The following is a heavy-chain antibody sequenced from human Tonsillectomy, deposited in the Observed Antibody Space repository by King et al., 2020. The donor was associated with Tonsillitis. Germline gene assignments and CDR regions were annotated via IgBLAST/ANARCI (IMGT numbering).Heavy chain of an antibody. CDR2: IKSKTDGGTT. Sequence: VQLVESGGGLVKPGGSLRLSCAASGFPFNNAWMNWVRQAPGKGLVWVGRIKSKTDGGTTDYAAPVKGRFTISRDDSKNTVYLQMKSLQTEDTAVYYCSRDLGDLGVAGGPDYWGQGTLVTVSS. D-gene: IGHD3-16*01. CDR1: GFPFNNAW. J-gene: IGHJ4*02. V-gene: IGHV3-15*01. CDR3: SRDLGDLGVAGGPDY.